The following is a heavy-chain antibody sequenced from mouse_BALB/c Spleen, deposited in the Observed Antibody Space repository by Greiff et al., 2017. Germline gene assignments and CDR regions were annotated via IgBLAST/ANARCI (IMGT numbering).Heavy chain of an antibody. CDR3: ARRARYAMDY. CDR2: ISYDGSN. CDR1: GYSITSGYY. D-gene: IGHD3-1*01. V-gene: IGHV3-6*02. J-gene: IGHJ4*01. Sequence: DVQLQESGPGLVKPSQSLSLTCSVTGYSITSGYYWNWIRQFPGNKLEWMGYISYDGSNNYNPSLKNRISITRDTSKNQFFLKLNSVTTEDTATYYCARRARYAMDYWGQGTSVTVSS.